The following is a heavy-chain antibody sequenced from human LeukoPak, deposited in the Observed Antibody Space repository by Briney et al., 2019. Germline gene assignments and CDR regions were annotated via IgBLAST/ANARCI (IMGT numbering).Heavy chain of an antibody. D-gene: IGHD6-19*01. CDR1: GFTFSTFA. J-gene: IGHJ4*01. CDR3: AKGIYSSGWSYFDY. V-gene: IGHV3-23*01. Sequence: GGSLRLSCAASGFTFSTFAMSWVRQAPGMGLEWVSTLSGSGITTYYADSVKGRFTISRDNSKNTLYLQMNTLRAEDSALYYCAKGIYSSGWSYFDYWGHGTLVTVSS. CDR2: LSGSGITT.